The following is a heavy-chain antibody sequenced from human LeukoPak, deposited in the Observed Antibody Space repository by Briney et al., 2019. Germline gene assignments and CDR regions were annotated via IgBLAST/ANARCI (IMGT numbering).Heavy chain of an antibody. CDR2: ISGSGGST. J-gene: IGHJ4*02. CDR1: GFTFSSYA. V-gene: IGHV3-23*01. D-gene: IGHD6-19*01. Sequence: PGGSLRLSCAASGFTFSSYAMSWVRQAPGKGLEWVSAISGSGGSTYYADSVKGRFTISRDNSKNTLYLQMNSLRAEDTAAYYCAKDPKRYSSGWYGYYFDYWGQGTLVTVSS. CDR3: AKDPKRYSSGWYGYYFDY.